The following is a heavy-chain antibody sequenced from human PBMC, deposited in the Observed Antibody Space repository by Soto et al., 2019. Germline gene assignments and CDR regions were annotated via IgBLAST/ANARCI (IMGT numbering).Heavy chain of an antibody. CDR2: IYYSGST. V-gene: IGHV4-59*08. CDR3: AIPGGVGEYSGYVLGY. J-gene: IGHJ4*02. D-gene: IGHD5-12*01. CDR1: GGSISSYY. Sequence: QVQLQESGPGLVKPSETLSLTCTVSGGSISSYYWSWIRQPPGKGLEWIGYIYYSGSTNYNPSLKSRVTISVDTSKNQFSLKLSSVTAADTAVYYCAIPGGVGEYSGYVLGYWGQGTLVTVSS.